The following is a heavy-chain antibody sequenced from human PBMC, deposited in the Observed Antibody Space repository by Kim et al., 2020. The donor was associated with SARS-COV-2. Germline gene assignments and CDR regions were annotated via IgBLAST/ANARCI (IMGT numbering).Heavy chain of an antibody. V-gene: IGHV3-30*18. CDR3: AKDEEYYYDSSGTNMGDY. D-gene: IGHD3-22*01. CDR2: ISYDGSNK. J-gene: IGHJ4*02. Sequence: GGSLRLSCAASGFTFSSYGMHWVRQAPGKGLEWVAVISYDGSNKYYADSVKGRFTISRDNSKNTLYLQMNSLRAEDTAVYYCAKDEEYYYDSSGTNMGDYWGQGTLVTVSS. CDR1: GFTFSSYG.